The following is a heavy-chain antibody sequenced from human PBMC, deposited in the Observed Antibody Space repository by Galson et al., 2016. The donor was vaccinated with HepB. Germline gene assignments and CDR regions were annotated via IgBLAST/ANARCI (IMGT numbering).Heavy chain of an antibody. Sequence: GKGLEWVSSISGSGNSIYNADLVKGRFTISRDNAKNSLYLQMSSLRAEDTAMYYCARSILTGTPLNDYWGQGILVTVSS. V-gene: IGHV3-21*06. CDR3: ARSILTGTPLNDY. D-gene: IGHD3-9*01. CDR2: ISGSGNSI. J-gene: IGHJ4*02.